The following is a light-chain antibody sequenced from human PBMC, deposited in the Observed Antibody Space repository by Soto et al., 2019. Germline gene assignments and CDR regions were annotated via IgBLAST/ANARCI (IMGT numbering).Light chain of an antibody. CDR3: SSYTTSNTRQIV. CDR1: SNDVGSYNY. CDR2: DVS. Sequence: QSALTQPASVSGSPGQSITISCTGTSNDVGSYNYVSWYQHHTGKSPKLLIYDVSNRLSGISNLFSGSKSDNTASLTISGLQPEDEADYYCSSYTTSNTRQIVFGTGTKVTVL. J-gene: IGLJ1*01. V-gene: IGLV2-14*03.